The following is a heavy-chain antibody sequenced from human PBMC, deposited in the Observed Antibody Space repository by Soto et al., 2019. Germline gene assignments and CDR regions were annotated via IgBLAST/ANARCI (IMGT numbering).Heavy chain of an antibody. CDR3: ASGGTPIDY. V-gene: IGHV1-18*01. CDR1: GYTFTNFG. D-gene: IGHD3-16*01. J-gene: IGHJ4*02. Sequence: QVQLVQSGAEVKKPGASVKVSCKASGYTFTNFGISWVRQAPGQGLEGMGWISAYNGNTNYAQNIQGRATMTTDTATRTAYLALRSLSSDDTAVYSCASGGTPIDYWGKGPLVTVSS. CDR2: ISAYNGNT.